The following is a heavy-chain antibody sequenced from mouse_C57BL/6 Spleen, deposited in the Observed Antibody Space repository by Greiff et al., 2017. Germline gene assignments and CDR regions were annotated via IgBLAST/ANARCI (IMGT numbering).Heavy chain of an antibody. CDR1: GYTFTSYW. V-gene: IGHV1-59*01. J-gene: IGHJ2*01. Sequence: QVQLQQPGAELVRPGTSVKLSCKASGYTFTSYWMHWVKQRPGQGLEWIGVIDPSDSYTNYNQKFKGKATLTVDTSSSTAYMQLSSLTSEDSAVYCCARSGITTVVVPYYWGQGTTLTVSS. CDR3: ARSGITTVVVPYY. CDR2: IDPSDSYT. D-gene: IGHD1-1*01.